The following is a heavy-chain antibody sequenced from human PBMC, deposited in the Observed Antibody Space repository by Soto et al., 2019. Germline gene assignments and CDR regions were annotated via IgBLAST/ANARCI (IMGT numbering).Heavy chain of an antibody. D-gene: IGHD3-22*01. CDR2: INHSGST. J-gene: IGHJ4*02. Sequence: SETLSLTCAVYGGSFSGYYWSWIRQPPGKGLEWIGEINHSGSTNYNPSLKSRVTISVDTSKNQFSLKLSSVTAADTAVYYCARVAYYDSSGYPDPDYWGQGTLVTVSS. V-gene: IGHV4-34*01. CDR3: ARVAYYDSSGYPDPDY. CDR1: GGSFSGYY.